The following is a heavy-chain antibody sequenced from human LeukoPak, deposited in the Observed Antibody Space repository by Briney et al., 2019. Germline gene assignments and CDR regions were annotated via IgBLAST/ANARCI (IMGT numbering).Heavy chain of an antibody. J-gene: IGHJ5*02. Sequence: SQTLSLTCTVSGGSISSGDYYWSWIRQPPGKGLEWIGYIYYSGSTYYNPSLKSRVTISVDTSKNQFSLKLSSVTAADTAVYYCARAVEMATRYNWFDPWGQGTLVTVSS. V-gene: IGHV4-30-4*01. CDR2: IYYSGST. D-gene: IGHD5-24*01. CDR3: ARAVEMATRYNWFDP. CDR1: GGSISSGDYY.